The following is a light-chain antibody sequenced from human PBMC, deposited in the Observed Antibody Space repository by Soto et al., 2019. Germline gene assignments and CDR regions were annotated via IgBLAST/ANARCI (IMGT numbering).Light chain of an antibody. J-gene: IGKJ2*01. CDR1: QAVASN. CDR2: VAS. V-gene: IGKV3-15*01. CDR3: QQYHNWPTQYT. Sequence: EIVMTQSPGTLSVSPGERATLSCRASQAVASNLAWYQQKPGQAPRLLIHVASTRATGVPVRFIGSGSGTEFTLTIRSLQSEDFEVYSCQQYHNWPTQYTFGQGTKLQIK.